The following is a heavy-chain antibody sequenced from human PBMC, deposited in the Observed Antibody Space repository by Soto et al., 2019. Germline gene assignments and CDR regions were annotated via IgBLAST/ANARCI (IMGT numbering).Heavy chain of an antibody. CDR2: IGESGTPT. CDR1: GFTFSSYA. J-gene: IGHJ6*02. Sequence: WGSLRLSCAASGFTFSSYAMKWVRQAPGKGLEWVSLIGESGTPTYYADSVKGRFTISRDNPGNTLFLEMYSLRAEDTAVYYCARYIPGVRYYGMDVWGQGTTVTVSS. D-gene: IGHD2-2*01. CDR3: ARYIPGVRYYGMDV. V-gene: IGHV3-23*01.